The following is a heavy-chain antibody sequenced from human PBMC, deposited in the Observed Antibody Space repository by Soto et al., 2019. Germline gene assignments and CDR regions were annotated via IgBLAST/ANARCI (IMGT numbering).Heavy chain of an antibody. V-gene: IGHV3-15*07. D-gene: IGHD4-17*01. CDR2: IKSKTDGGTT. CDR1: GFTFSNAW. CDR3: TTLTVTHPLSVDYDGMDV. J-gene: IGHJ6*02. Sequence: EVQLVESGGGLVKPGGSLRLSCAASGFTFSNAWMNWVRQAPGKGLEWVGRIKSKTDGGTTDYAAPVKGRFTISRDDSKNTLYLQMNSLKTEDTAVYYCTTLTVTHPLSVDYDGMDVWGQGTTVTVSS.